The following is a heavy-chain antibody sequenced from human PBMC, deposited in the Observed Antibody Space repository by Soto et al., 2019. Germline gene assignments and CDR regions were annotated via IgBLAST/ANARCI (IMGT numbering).Heavy chain of an antibody. V-gene: IGHV1-3*01. CDR3: ARGDYYDIHDY. CDR2: INAGNGNT. CDR1: GYTFTSYA. Sequence: QVQLVQSGAEVKKPGASVKVSCKASGYTFTSYAMHWVRQAPGQRLEWMGWINAGNGNTKYSQKFQGRVTITRDTAASTAYMEVSSLRSEDTAVYYCARGDYYDIHDYWGQGALVTVSS. D-gene: IGHD3-22*01. J-gene: IGHJ4*02.